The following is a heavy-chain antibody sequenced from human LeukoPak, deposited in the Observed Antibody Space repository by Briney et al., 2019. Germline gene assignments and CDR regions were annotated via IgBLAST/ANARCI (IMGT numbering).Heavy chain of an antibody. Sequence: SETLSLTCAVYGGSFSGYYWSWIRQPPGKGLEWIGEINHSGSTNYNPSLKSRVTISVDTSKNQFSLKLSSVTAADTAVYYCARPYSGNYGFNSWGQGTLVTVSS. J-gene: IGHJ4*02. D-gene: IGHD1-26*01. CDR1: GGSFSGYY. CDR2: INHSGST. CDR3: ARPYSGNYGFNS. V-gene: IGHV4-34*01.